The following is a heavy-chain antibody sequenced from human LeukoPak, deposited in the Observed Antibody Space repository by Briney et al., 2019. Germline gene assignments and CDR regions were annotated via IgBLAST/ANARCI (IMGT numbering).Heavy chain of an antibody. CDR1: GGSISTNSYF. D-gene: IGHD6-19*01. CDR2: IYYTGNT. V-gene: IGHV4-39*02. J-gene: IGHJ4*02. Sequence: PSETLSLTCIVSGGSISTNSYFWAWIRQSPGRGLEWIASIYYTGNTYYNPALQSRVAISEGTSKNHFSLKLSSVAAADTAVYYCARASIAVAGPLDYWGQGTLVTVSS. CDR3: ARASIAVAGPLDY.